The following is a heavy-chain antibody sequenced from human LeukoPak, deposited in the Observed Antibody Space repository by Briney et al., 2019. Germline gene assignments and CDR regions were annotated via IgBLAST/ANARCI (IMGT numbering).Heavy chain of an antibody. CDR3: ASRYFCSSTSCYTFDY. D-gene: IGHD2-2*02. CDR1: GEPFNGYY. V-gene: IGHV4-34*01. CDR2: INHSGST. J-gene: IGHJ4*02. Sequence: AETLSLTCAVYGEPFNGYYWNWIRQSPGKRLEWIGEINHSGSTNYNPSLKSRVTISVDTSKNQFSLKLNSVTAADTAVYYCASRYFCSSTSCYTFDYWGQGTLVTVSS.